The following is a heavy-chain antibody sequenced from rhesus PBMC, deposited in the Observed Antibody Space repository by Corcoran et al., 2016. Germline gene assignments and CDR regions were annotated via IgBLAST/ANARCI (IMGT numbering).Heavy chain of an antibody. J-gene: IGHJ4*01. D-gene: IGHD6-13*01. CDR3: ARVRIAAVLYFDY. Sequence: QVQLQESGPGLVKPSETLSLTCAVSGYSISSGYGWGWIRQPPGKGLEWIGQIYGGSGSTYYNPSLKSRVTVSKETSKNQFSLKLSSVTAADTAVYYCARVRIAAVLYFDYWGQGVLVTVSS. CDR1: GYSISSGYG. V-gene: IGHV4-127*01. CDR2: IYGGSGST.